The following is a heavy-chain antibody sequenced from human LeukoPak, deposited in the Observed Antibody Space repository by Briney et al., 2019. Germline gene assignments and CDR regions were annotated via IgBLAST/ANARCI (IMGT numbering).Heavy chain of an antibody. CDR2: IKSKTGGGTT. CDR1: GCTFSDAW. V-gene: IGHV3-15*01. J-gene: IGHJ4*02. CDR3: TEMIVVVN. Sequence: GGSLRLSCAASGCTFSDAWMTWVRQAPGKGLEWVGRIKSKTGGGTTDYAAPVKGRFTISRDDSKNTLYLQMNSLKTEDTAVYYCTEMIVVVNWGQGTLVTVSS. D-gene: IGHD3-22*01.